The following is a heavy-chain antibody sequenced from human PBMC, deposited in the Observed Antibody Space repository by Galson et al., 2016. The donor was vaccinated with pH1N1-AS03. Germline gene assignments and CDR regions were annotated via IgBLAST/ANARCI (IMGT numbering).Heavy chain of an antibody. CDR3: AKDLRSKIKVSGFDY. CDR2: ITGSGGTT. CDR1: GFTFSSFV. D-gene: IGHD5/OR15-5a*01. V-gene: IGHV3-23*01. Sequence: SLRLSCAASGFTFSSFVMSRVRRAPGKGLEWVAAITGSGGTTYYGDSVKGRFTVSRDNSNNTLYLELNSLRAGDTAIYYCAKDLRSKIKVSGFDYWGQGALVTVSS. J-gene: IGHJ4*02.